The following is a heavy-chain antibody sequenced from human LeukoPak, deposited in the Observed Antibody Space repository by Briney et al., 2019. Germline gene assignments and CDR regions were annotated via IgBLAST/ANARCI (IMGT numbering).Heavy chain of an antibody. CDR2: IIPIFGTA. J-gene: IGHJ3*02. CDR1: GGTFSSYA. D-gene: IGHD2-21*02. V-gene: IGHV1-69*01. CDR3: AREEREYCGGDCNDAFDI. Sequence: SVKVSCKASGGTFSSYAISWVRQAPGQGLEWMGGIIPIFGTANYPQKFQGRVTITADESTSTAYMELSSLRSEDTGVYYCAREEREYCGGDCNDAFDIWGQGTIVTLSS.